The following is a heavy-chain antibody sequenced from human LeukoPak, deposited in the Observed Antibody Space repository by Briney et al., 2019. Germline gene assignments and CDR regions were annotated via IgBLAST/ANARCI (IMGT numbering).Heavy chain of an antibody. J-gene: IGHJ4*02. D-gene: IGHD6-13*01. CDR1: GYTFIGYY. CDR2: ISPNSGGT. CDR3: ARATIAAAGTSDY. Sequence: ASVKVSCKASGYTFIGYYMHWVRQAPGQGLEWMGWISPNSGGTNYAQKFQGRVTMTRDTSISTAYMELSRLRSDDTAVYYCARATIAAAGTSDYWGQGTLVTVSS. V-gene: IGHV1-2*02.